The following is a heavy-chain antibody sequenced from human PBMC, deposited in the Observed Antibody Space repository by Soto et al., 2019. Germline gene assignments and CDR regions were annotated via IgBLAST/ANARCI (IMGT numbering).Heavy chain of an antibody. V-gene: IGHV4-59*08. CDR2: IYYSGST. D-gene: IGHD3-10*01. CDR1: GGSISSYY. Sequence: SETLSLTCTVSGGSISSYYWSWIRQPPGKGLEWIGYIYYSGSTNYNPSLKSRVTISVDTSKNQFSLKLSSVTAADTAVYYCARHSITMVRGVINKRQPPYYYMDVWGKGTTVTVSS. CDR3: ARHSITMVRGVINKRQPPYYYMDV. J-gene: IGHJ6*03.